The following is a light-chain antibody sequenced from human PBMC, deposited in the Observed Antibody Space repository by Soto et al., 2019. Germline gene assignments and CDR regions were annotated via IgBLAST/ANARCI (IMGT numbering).Light chain of an antibody. J-gene: IGKJ4*01. V-gene: IGKV1-33*01. Sequence: DIQMTQSPSSLSASVGDRVTITCQASQAIRNYLNWYQQRPGTAPKLLIYGGSTLETGVPSRFSARGSAADFTLTISSLQPEDIATYYCQQYDTLPPTFGGGTKVEIK. CDR2: GGS. CDR3: QQYDTLPPT. CDR1: QAIRNY.